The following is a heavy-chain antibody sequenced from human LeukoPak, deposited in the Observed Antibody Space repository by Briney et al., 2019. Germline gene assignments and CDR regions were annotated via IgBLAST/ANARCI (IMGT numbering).Heavy chain of an antibody. Sequence: GASVKVSCKASGYTFTSYAMNWVRQAPGQGLEWMGWINTNTGNPTYAQGFTGRFVFSLDTSVSTAYLQISSLKAEDTAVYYCARVRYHDSSSPALNGNDDAFDIWGQGTMVTVSS. CDR2: INTNTGNP. CDR1: GYTFTSYA. V-gene: IGHV7-4-1*02. D-gene: IGHD6-13*01. J-gene: IGHJ3*02. CDR3: ARVRYHDSSSPALNGNDDAFDI.